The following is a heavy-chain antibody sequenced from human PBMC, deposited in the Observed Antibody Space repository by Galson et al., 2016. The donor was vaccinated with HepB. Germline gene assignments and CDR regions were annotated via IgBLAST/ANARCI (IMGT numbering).Heavy chain of an antibody. CDR3: AKGRVGITTSALDY. D-gene: IGHD1-26*01. CDR1: GFIFSSCG. V-gene: IGHV3-23*01. Sequence: SLRLSCAASGFIFSSCGMSWVRQAPGKGLEWVSTISDSGSNTHYADSVGGRFTISRDNSRNTLYLQMNTLRAEDTAIYYCAKGRVGITTSALDYWGQGTLVTVSS. J-gene: IGHJ4*02. CDR2: ISDSGSNT.